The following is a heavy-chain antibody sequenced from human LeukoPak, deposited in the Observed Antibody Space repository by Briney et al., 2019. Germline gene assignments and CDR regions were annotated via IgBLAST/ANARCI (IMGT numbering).Heavy chain of an antibody. CDR3: ARGLGYCTSTTCLLPFDY. CDR1: GFTVSTYY. J-gene: IGHJ4*02. CDR2: IYSGGST. Sequence: GGSLRLSCAASGFTVSTYYMTWVCQAPGKGLECVSVIYSGGSTYYADSVKGRFTVSRDNSKNTLYLQMNSLRAEDTAMYYCARGLGYCTSTTCLLPFDYWGQGTLVTVSS. D-gene: IGHD2-2*01. V-gene: IGHV3-53*01.